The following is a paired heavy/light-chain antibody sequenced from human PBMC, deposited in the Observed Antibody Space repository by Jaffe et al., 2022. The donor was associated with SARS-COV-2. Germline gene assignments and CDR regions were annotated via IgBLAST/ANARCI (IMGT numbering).Heavy chain of an antibody. D-gene: IGHD3-10*01. Sequence: EVQVLESGGDLVQPGGSLRLSCAASGFTFSNYDMSWVRQAPGKGLEWVSTIRGSDDTTYYAESVKGRFIISRDGSRDTLYLQMNSLRAEDTAIYYCAKVTWFRGAQGDFWGQGTLVTVSS. CDR2: IRGSDDTT. J-gene: IGHJ4*02. CDR1: GFTFSNYD. V-gene: IGHV3-23*01. CDR3: AKVTWFRGAQGDF.
Light chain of an antibody. Sequence: DIQMTQSPSTLSASVGDRVTITCRASQSIGSWLAWYQQKPGKAPELLIYKASSLESGVPSRFSGSGSGTEFTLTISSLQADDFATYYCQHYTNYIWTFGQGTKVEIK. V-gene: IGKV1-5*03. J-gene: IGKJ1*01. CDR3: QHYTNYIWT. CDR1: QSIGSW. CDR2: KAS.